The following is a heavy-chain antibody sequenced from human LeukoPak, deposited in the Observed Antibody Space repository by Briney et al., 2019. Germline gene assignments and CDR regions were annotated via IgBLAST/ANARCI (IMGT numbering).Heavy chain of an antibody. V-gene: IGHV3-23*01. CDR3: AKARYSGSYSSDY. J-gene: IGHJ4*02. D-gene: IGHD1-26*01. Sequence: GGTLRLSCAASGFMFSNSDMGWVRQAPGRGLEWVSTISRTGFSTFYADSVKGRFTISRDNSKNTLNLQMNSLRAEDTAVYYCAKARYSGSYSSDYWGQGTLVTVSS. CDR2: ISRTGFST. CDR1: GFMFSNSD.